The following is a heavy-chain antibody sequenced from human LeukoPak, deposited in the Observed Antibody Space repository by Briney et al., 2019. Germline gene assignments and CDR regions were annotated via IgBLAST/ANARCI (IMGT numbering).Heavy chain of an antibody. Sequence: SETLSLTCTVYGGSISSYYWSWIRQPPGKGLEWIGDIYHSGSTNYNPSLKSRVTISVDTSKNQFSLKLSSVTAADTAVYYCARESGYCSSTSCYMNAFDIWGQGTMVTVSS. V-gene: IGHV4-59*01. CDR3: ARESGYCSSTSCYMNAFDI. D-gene: IGHD2-2*02. CDR1: GGSISSYY. CDR2: IYHSGST. J-gene: IGHJ3*02.